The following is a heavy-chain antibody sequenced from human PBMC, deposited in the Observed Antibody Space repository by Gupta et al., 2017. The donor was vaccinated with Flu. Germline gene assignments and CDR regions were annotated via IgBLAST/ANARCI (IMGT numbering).Heavy chain of an antibody. D-gene: IGHD3-3*01. J-gene: IGHJ4*02. CDR3: ARDSRAENDFWSDQASDY. V-gene: IGHV3-33*01. Sequence: QVQLVESGGGVVQPGRSLRLSCAASGFTFSSYGMNRVRQAPGKGLEWVAVIWYDGSNEYYADSVKGRFTISRDNSKNTLYLQMNSLRAEDTAVYYCARDSRAENDFWSDQASDYWGQGTLVTVSS. CDR2: IWYDGSNE. CDR1: GFTFSSYG.